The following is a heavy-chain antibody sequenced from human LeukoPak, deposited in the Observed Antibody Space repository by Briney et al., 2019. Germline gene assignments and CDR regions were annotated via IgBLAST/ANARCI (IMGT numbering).Heavy chain of an antibody. J-gene: IGHJ6*02. CDR2: ISYDGSNK. Sequence: GGSLRLSCAASGFTFSSYAMHWVRQAPGKGLESVTVISYDGSNKYYADSVKGRFTISRDNSKNTLYLQMNSLRAEDTAVYYCARGLGDFWSGYRYRGADYYYGMDVWGQGTTVTVSS. D-gene: IGHD3-3*01. CDR1: GFTFSSYA. V-gene: IGHV3-30-3*01. CDR3: ARGLGDFWSGYRYRGADYYYGMDV.